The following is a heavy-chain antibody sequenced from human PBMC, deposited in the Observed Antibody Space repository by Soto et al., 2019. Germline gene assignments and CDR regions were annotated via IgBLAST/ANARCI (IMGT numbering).Heavy chain of an antibody. CDR2: IYYSGST. CDR3: ARGRGDYGNYYYYGMDV. V-gene: IGHV4-31*03. Sequence: SETLSLTCTVSGGSISSGGYYWSWIRQHPGKGLEWIGYIYYSGSTYYNPSPKSRVTISVDTSKNQFSLKLSSVTAADTAVYYCARGRGDYGNYYYYGMDVWGQGTTVTVSS. D-gene: IGHD4-17*01. CDR1: GGSISSGGYY. J-gene: IGHJ6*02.